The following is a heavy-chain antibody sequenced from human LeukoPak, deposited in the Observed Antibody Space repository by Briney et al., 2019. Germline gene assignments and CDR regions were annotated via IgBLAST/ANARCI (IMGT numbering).Heavy chain of an antibody. D-gene: IGHD3-10*01. V-gene: IGHV4-59*08. J-gene: IGHJ3*02. CDR3: ARLEGSDAFDI. Sequence: PSETLSLTCTVSGGSISSYYWSWIRQPPGKGLEWIGYIYYSGSTNYNPSLKSRVTISVDTSKNQFSLKLSSVTAADTAVYYCARLEGSDAFDIWGQGTMVTVSS. CDR2: IYYSGST. CDR1: GGSISSYY.